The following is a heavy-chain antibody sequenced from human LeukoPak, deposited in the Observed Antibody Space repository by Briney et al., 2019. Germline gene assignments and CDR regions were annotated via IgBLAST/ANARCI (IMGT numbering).Heavy chain of an antibody. J-gene: IGHJ4*02. D-gene: IGHD3-22*01. CDR1: GFTFSSYA. CDR3: AEYYFYDSSGYQQYYFDY. Sequence: PGGSLRLSCAASGFTFSSYAMSWVRQAPGKGLEWVSGISNSGGSTYYADSVKGRFTISRDNSKGTLYLQMNSLRAEDTAVYYCAEYYFYDSSGYQQYYFDYWGQGTLVTVSS. CDR2: ISNSGGST. V-gene: IGHV3-23*01.